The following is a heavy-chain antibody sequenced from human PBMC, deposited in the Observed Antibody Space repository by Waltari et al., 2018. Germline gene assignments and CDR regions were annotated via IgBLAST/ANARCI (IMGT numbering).Heavy chain of an antibody. CDR3: ARDPTYYDFWSGYYAADYFDY. J-gene: IGHJ4*02. V-gene: IGHV3-74*01. CDR1: GFTFSSYW. CDR2: ISSDGSTT. Sequence: EVQLVESGGGLVQPGGSLRLSCAASGFTFSSYWMHWVRQAPGKALVWVSRISSDGSTTNYADSVKGRVTISRDNAKNTLYLQMNSLRAEDTAVYYCARDPTYYDFWSGYYAADYFDYWGQGTLVTVSS. D-gene: IGHD3-3*01.